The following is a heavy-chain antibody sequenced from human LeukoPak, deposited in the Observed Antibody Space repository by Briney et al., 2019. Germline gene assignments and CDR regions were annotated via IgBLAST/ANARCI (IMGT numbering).Heavy chain of an antibody. CDR2: IIAIFGTA. CDR1: GGSLSSYA. CDR3: ATHKSSSWRNNWFDP. V-gene: IGHV1-69*13. Sequence: SVKVSRKDSGGSLSSYAISWVRPAPGPGLEWMGRIIAIFGTANYAQKSQGRVTITPDATTSTAHMDRSSLRSDATTLYYCATHKSSSWRNNWFDPWGGRPLHSVSS. D-gene: IGHD6-13*01. J-gene: IGHJ5*02.